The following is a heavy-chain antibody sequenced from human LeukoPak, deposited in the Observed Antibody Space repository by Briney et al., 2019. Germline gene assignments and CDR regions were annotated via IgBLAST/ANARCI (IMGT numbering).Heavy chain of an antibody. CDR1: GGSFSGYY. V-gene: IGHV4-34*01. J-gene: IGHJ5*02. CDR3: ARALQGSSSWYVKLYWFDP. CDR2: INHSGST. D-gene: IGHD6-13*01. Sequence: PSETLSLTCAVYGGSFSGYYWSWIRQPPGKGLEWIGEINHSGSTNYNPSLKSRVTISVDTSKNQFSLKLSSVTAADTAVYYCARALQGSSSWYVKLYWFDPWGQGTLVTVSS.